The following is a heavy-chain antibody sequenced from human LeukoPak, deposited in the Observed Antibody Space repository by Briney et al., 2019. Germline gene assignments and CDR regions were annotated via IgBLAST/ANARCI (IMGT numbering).Heavy chain of an antibody. J-gene: IGHJ3*02. CDR3: ARPSIAVAGHDAFDI. V-gene: IGHV3-21*01. Sequence: GGSLRLSCAASGFTFSSYSMNWVRQAPGKGLEWVSSISSSSSYIYYADSVKGLFTISRDNAKNSLYLQMNSLRAEDTAVYYCARPSIAVAGHDAFDIWGQGTMVTVSS. CDR2: ISSSSSYI. CDR1: GFTFSSYS. D-gene: IGHD6-19*01.